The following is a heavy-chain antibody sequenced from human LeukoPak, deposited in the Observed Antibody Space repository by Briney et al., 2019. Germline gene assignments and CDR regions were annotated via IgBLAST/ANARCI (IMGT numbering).Heavy chain of an antibody. CDR1: GFTFDDYA. V-gene: IGHV3-9*01. Sequence: GGSLRLSCAASGFTFDDYAMHWVRQAPGKGLEWVSAISWNSGSIGYADSVKGRFTISRDNAKNSLYLQMNSLRAEDTAVYYCARTSNEYSSSSLAYWGQGTLVTVSS. D-gene: IGHD6-6*01. J-gene: IGHJ4*02. CDR2: ISWNSGSI. CDR3: ARTSNEYSSSSLAY.